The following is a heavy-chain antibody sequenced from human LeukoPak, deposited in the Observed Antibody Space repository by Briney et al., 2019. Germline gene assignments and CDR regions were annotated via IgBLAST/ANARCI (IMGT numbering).Heavy chain of an antibody. D-gene: IGHD3-22*01. CDR2: ISSSGSTI. CDR3: ARGRMDYYDSSGYY. J-gene: IGHJ4*02. V-gene: IGHV3-48*03. Sequence: GGSLRLSRAASGFTFSSYEMNWVRQAPGKGLEWVSYISSSGSTIYYADSVKGRFTISRDNAKNSLYLQMNSLRAEDTAVYYCARGRMDYYDSSGYYWGQGTLVTVSS. CDR1: GFTFSSYE.